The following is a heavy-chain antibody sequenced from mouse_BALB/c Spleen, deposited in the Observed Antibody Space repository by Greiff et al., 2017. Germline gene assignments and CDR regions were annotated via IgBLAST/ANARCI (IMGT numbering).Heavy chain of an antibody. CDR1: GFNIKDYY. Sequence: EVQLHQSGAELVRPGALVKLSCKASGFNIKDYYMHWVKQRPEQGLEWIGWIDPENGNTIYDPKFQGKASITADTSSNTAYLQLSSLTSEDTAVYYCANYYGSSYFAYWGQGTLVTVSA. CDR2: IDPENGNT. V-gene: IGHV14-1*02. J-gene: IGHJ3*01. D-gene: IGHD1-1*01. CDR3: ANYYGSSYFAY.